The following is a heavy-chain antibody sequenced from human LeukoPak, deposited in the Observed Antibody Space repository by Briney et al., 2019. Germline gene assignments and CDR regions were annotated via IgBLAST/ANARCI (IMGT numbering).Heavy chain of an antibody. V-gene: IGHV3-72*01. J-gene: IGHJ4*02. CDR2: IRHKANSYST. CDR1: GFTFSDHY. Sequence: GGSLRLSCAASGFTFSDHYMDWVRQAPGKGLEWVGRIRHKANSYSTEYAASVKGRFIIARDDSKNSLYLRMNSLKTEDTGVYYCARVGIVGATGYFDNWGQGTLVTVSS. CDR3: ARVGIVGATGYFDN. D-gene: IGHD1-26*01.